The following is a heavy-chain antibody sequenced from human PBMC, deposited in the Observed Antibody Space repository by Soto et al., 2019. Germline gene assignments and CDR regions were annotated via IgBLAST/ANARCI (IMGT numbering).Heavy chain of an antibody. CDR2: INTDGTTT. CDR3: ARVLEAYSDGYYYNYYVMDV. CDR1: GFTFTRYW. Sequence: LRLSCEASGFTFTRYWMHWVRQAPEKGLVWVSRINTDGTTTSYADSVKGRFTISRDNAQNTLHLQMDSLRAEDTAVYYCARVLEAYSDGYYYNYYVMDVWGQGTTVTVSS. J-gene: IGHJ6*02. D-gene: IGHD2-21*01. V-gene: IGHV3-74*01.